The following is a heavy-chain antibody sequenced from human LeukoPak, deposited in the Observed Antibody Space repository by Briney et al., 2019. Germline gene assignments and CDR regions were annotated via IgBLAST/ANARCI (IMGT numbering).Heavy chain of an antibody. CDR1: GFTFGDYA. CDR3: TRKLRRPSFDI. D-gene: IGHD6-6*01. J-gene: IGHJ3*02. CDR2: IRSKAYGGTT. Sequence: GGSLRLSCTASGFTFGDYAMSWFRQAPGKGLEWVGFIRSKAYGGTTEYAAPVKGRFTISRDDSKSIAYLQMNSLKTEDTAVYYCTRKLRRPSFDIWGQGTMVTVSS. V-gene: IGHV3-49*03.